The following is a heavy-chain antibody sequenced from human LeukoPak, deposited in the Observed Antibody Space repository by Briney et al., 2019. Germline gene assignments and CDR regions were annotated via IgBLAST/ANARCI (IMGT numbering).Heavy chain of an antibody. CDR2: ISGGGGST. J-gene: IGHJ4*02. D-gene: IGHD2-2*01. CDR1: GFTFSSYA. V-gene: IGHV3-23*01. CDR3: ARDKGYAIDY. Sequence: PGGSLRLSCAASGFTFSSYAMNWVRQAPGKGLEWVSAISGGGGSTYYTDSVKGRFTISRDNSKNTLFLQMNSLRAEDTAVYYCARDKGYAIDYWGQGTLVTVSS.